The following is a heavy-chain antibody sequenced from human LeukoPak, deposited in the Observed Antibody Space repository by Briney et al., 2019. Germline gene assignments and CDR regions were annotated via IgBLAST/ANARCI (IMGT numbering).Heavy chain of an antibody. Sequence: SETLSLTCTVSGGSISSGGYYWSWIRQHPGKGLEWIGYIYYSGSTYYNPSLKSRVTISVDTSKNQFSLKLSSVTAADTAVYYCARERWYSSSWPFDYWGQGTLVTVSS. CDR1: GGSISSGGYY. D-gene: IGHD6-13*01. V-gene: IGHV4-31*03. CDR3: ARERWYSSSWPFDY. J-gene: IGHJ4*02. CDR2: IYYSGST.